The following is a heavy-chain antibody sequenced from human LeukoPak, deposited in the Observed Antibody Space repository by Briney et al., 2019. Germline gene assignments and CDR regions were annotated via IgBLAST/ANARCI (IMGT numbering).Heavy chain of an antibody. CDR1: GFTFSSYA. CDR2: ISVSGGGT. CDR3: AKGAGTTYYYYMDV. V-gene: IGHV3-23*01. Sequence: GGSLRLSCAASGFTFSSYAMSWVRQAPGKGLEWVSAISVSGGGTYYADSVKGRFTISRDNSKNTLYLQMNSLRAEDTAVYYCAKGAGTTYYYYMDVWGKGTTVTVSS. D-gene: IGHD1-7*01. J-gene: IGHJ6*03.